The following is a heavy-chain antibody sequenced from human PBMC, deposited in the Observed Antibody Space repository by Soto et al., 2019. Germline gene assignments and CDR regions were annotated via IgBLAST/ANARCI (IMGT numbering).Heavy chain of an antibody. CDR2: ISYDGSNK. D-gene: IGHD6-19*01. V-gene: IGHV3-30*18. CDR3: AKGMEQWLWGGYFDY. Sequence: QVQLVESGGGVVQPGRSLRLSCAASGFTFSSYGMHWVRQAPGKGLEWVAVISYDGSNKYYADSVKGRFTISRDNSKNTLYLQMNSLRAEDTAVYYCAKGMEQWLWGGYFDYWGQGTLVTVSS. CDR1: GFTFSSYG. J-gene: IGHJ4*02.